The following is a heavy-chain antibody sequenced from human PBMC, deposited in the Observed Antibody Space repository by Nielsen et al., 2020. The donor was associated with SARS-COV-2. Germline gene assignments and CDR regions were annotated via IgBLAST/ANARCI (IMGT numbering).Heavy chain of an antibody. CDR3: ARGSGSYYTSLGY. CDR1: GFTFSSYS. J-gene: IGHJ4*02. D-gene: IGHD3-10*01. Sequence: GESLKISCAASGFTFSSYSMNWVRQAPGKGLEWVSYISSSSSTIYYADSVKGRFTISRDNAKNSLYLQMNSLRDEDTAVYYCARGSGSYYTSLGYWGQGTLVTVSS. V-gene: IGHV3-48*02. CDR2: ISSSSSTI.